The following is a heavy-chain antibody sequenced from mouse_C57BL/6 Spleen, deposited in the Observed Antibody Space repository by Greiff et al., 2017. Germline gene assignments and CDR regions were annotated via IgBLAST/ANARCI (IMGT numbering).Heavy chain of an antibody. V-gene: IGHV1-82*01. Sequence: VQLQQSGPELVKPGASVKISCKASGYAFSSSWMNWVKQRPGKGLEWIGRIYPGDGDTNYNGKFKGKATLTADKSSSTAYMQLSSLTSEDSAVYFCARAGYYMKAVAMDYWGQGTSVTVSS. CDR1: GYAFSSSW. CDR2: IYPGDGDT. CDR3: ARAGYYMKAVAMDY. D-gene: IGHD2-12*01. J-gene: IGHJ4*01.